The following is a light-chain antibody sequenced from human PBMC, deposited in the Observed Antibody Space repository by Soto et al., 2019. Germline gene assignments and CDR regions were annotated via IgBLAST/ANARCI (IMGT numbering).Light chain of an antibody. Sequence: EIVLTQSPGTLSLSLGERATLSCRASQSVSSSYFAWYQHKTGQAPRLLIYGASSRATGIPDRFSGSGSGPDFTLTISSLESEDFAVYYCQQYGGSPPVTFGGGTKVEIK. J-gene: IGKJ4*01. CDR3: QQYGGSPPVT. V-gene: IGKV3-20*01. CDR1: QSVSSSY. CDR2: GAS.